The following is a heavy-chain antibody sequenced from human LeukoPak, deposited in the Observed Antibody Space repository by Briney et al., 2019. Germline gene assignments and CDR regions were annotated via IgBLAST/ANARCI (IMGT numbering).Heavy chain of an antibody. Sequence: PGGSLRLSCAASGFTFSSYGMHWVRQAPGKGLEWVAVISYDGSNKYYADSVKGRFTISRDNSKNTLYLQMNSLRAEDTAIYYCAKASWVSSTDAVRWGQGTLVTVSS. CDR3: AKASWVSSTDAVR. V-gene: IGHV3-30*18. D-gene: IGHD3-16*01. J-gene: IGHJ4*02. CDR2: ISYDGSNK. CDR1: GFTFSSYG.